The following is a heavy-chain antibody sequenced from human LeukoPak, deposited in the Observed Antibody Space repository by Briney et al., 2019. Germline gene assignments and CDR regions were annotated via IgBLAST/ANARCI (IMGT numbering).Heavy chain of an antibody. J-gene: IGHJ4*02. D-gene: IGHD2-21*01. CDR3: ARELLNAPTPGAY. CDR2: VHRSGST. Sequence: PSETLSLTCAVSIDSTNGNYWSWVCQSPGKGLEWIGEVHRSGSTNYKPSLKRRVTISIDRSKDQISLDLTSVTAADTAVYYCARELLNAPTPGAYWGQGILVTVSS. V-gene: IGHV4-4*02. CDR1: IDSTNGNY.